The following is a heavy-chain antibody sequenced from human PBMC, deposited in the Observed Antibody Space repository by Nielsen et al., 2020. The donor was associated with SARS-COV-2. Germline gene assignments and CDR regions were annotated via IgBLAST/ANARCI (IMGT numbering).Heavy chain of an antibody. Sequence: SETLSLTCAVYGGSFSGYYWSWIRQPPGKGLEWIGEMNHSGSTNYNPSLKSRVTISVDTSKNQFSLKLSSVTAADTAVYYCARTVAANNWFDPWGQGTLVTVSS. CDR2: MNHSGST. CDR1: GGSFSGYY. D-gene: IGHD6-19*01. CDR3: ARTVAANNWFDP. V-gene: IGHV4-34*01. J-gene: IGHJ5*02.